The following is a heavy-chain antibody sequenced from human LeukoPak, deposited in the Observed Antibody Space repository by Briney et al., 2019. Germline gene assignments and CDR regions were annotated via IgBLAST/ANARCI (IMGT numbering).Heavy chain of an antibody. CDR2: ISSSGSTI. CDR1: GFTFSDYY. CDR3: AKSGIAVAGVPNWFDP. J-gene: IGHJ5*02. Sequence: PGGSLRLSCAASGFTFSDYYMSWIRQAPGKGLEWVSYISSSGSTIYYADSVKGRFTISRDNAKNSLYLQMNSLRAEDTAVYYCAKSGIAVAGVPNWFDPWGQGTLVTVSS. V-gene: IGHV3-11*01. D-gene: IGHD6-19*01.